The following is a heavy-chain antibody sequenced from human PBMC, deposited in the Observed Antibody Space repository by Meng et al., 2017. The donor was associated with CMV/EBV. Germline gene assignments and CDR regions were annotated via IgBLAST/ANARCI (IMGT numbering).Heavy chain of an antibody. Sequence: ASVKVSCQASGYTFTGYYMHWVRQAPGQGLEWMGWINPNSGGTNYAQKFQGRVTMTRDTAISTAYMELSRLRSDDTAVYYCARRGYYYYYGMDVWGQGTTVTVSS. CDR1: GYTFTGYY. CDR3: ARRGYYYYYGMDV. V-gene: IGHV1-2*02. CDR2: INPNSGGT. J-gene: IGHJ6*02.